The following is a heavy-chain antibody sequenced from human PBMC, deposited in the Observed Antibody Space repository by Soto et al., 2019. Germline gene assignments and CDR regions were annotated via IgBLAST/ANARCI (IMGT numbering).Heavy chain of an antibody. J-gene: IGHJ4*02. Sequence: SETLSLTCTVSDASISSGDYYWTWIRQPPGKGLEWIAYIFYSGRTDYNPSLASRVTISVDTSKNIFSLKVNSVTAADTAVYYCARGHYSDYRPSFDFWGQGALVTVSS. V-gene: IGHV4-30-4*01. CDR1: DASISSGDYY. CDR2: IFYSGRT. CDR3: ARGHYSDYRPSFDF. D-gene: IGHD4-17*01.